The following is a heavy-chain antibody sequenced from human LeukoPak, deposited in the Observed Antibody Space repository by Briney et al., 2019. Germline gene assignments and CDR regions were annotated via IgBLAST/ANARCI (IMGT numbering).Heavy chain of an antibody. CDR3: ASFITIVRGVMN. D-gene: IGHD3-10*01. CDR1: GLTFSDYY. V-gene: IGHV3-11*06. CDR2: ISSSSYT. J-gene: IGHJ4*02. Sequence: GGSLRLSCAASGLTFSDYYMSRIRQAPGKGLHWVSYISSSSYTNYSDSVKGRFTITSDNDKNLLYMQMTSVRAADTAVYYFASFITIVRGVMNWGQGTLVTVSS.